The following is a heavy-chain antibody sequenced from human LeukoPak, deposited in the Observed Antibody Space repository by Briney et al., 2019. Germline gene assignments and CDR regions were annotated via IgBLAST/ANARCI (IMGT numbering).Heavy chain of an antibody. J-gene: IGHJ4*02. CDR3: ARGLRYSSGWYYFDY. V-gene: IGHV3-66*01. D-gene: IGHD6-19*01. CDR1: GFTFSSYS. Sequence: GGSLRLSCAASGFTFSSYSMNWVRQAPGKGLEWVSVIYSGGSTYCADSVKGRFTISRDNSKNTLYLQMNSLRAEDTAVYYCARGLRYSSGWYYFDYWGQGTLVTVSS. CDR2: IYSGGST.